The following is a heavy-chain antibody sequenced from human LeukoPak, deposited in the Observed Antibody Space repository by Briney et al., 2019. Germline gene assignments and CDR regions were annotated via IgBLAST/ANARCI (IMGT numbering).Heavy chain of an antibody. D-gene: IGHD2-2*01. V-gene: IGHV4-4*07. J-gene: IGHJ5*02. Sequence: SETLSLTCTVSGGSISSYYWSWIRQPAGKGLEWIGRIYTSGSTNYNPSLKSRVTISVDTSKNQFSLKLSSVTAADTAVYYCARDAYCSSTSCYVGWFDPWGQGTLVTVSS. CDR1: GGSISSYY. CDR3: ARDAYCSSTSCYVGWFDP. CDR2: IYTSGST.